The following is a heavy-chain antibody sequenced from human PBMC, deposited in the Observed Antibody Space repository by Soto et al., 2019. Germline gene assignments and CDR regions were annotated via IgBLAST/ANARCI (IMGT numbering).Heavy chain of an antibody. CDR1: GFTFDDYA. J-gene: IGHJ6*03. D-gene: IGHD1-1*01. CDR3: AKVQLERTTAYYYYMDV. V-gene: IGHV3-9*01. CDR2: ISWNSGSI. Sequence: GGSLRLSCAASGFTFDDYAMHWVRQAPGKGLEWVSGISWNSGSIGYADSVKGRFTISRDNAKNSLYLQMNSLRAEDTALYYCAKVQLERTTAYYYYMDVWGKGTTVTVSS.